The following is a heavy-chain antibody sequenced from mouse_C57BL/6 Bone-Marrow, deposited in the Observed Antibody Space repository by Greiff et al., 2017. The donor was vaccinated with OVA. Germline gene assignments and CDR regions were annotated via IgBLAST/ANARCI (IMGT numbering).Heavy chain of an antibody. Sequence: QVQLKQSGAELMKPGASVKLSCKATGYTFTGYWIEWVKQRPGHGLEWIGEILPGSGSTNYNEKFKGKATFTADTSSNTAYMQLSSLTTEDSAIYYCARRTPDYYGSSYDWYFDVWGTGTTVTVSS. CDR2: ILPGSGST. V-gene: IGHV1-9*01. D-gene: IGHD1-1*01. J-gene: IGHJ1*03. CDR1: GYTFTGYW. CDR3: ARRTPDYYGSSYDWYFDV.